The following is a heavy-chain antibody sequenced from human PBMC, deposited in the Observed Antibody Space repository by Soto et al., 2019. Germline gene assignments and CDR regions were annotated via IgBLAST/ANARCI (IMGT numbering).Heavy chain of an antibody. V-gene: IGHV1-18*01. Sequence: ASVKVSCKASGYTFTSYGISWVRQAPGQGLEWMGWISAYNGNTNYAQKLQDRVTMTTDTSTSTAYMELRSLRSDDTAVYYCARDGVCSGGSCYSISPGIDYWGQGTLVTVSS. D-gene: IGHD2-15*01. CDR2: ISAYNGNT. J-gene: IGHJ4*02. CDR1: GYTFTSYG. CDR3: ARDGVCSGGSCYSISPGIDY.